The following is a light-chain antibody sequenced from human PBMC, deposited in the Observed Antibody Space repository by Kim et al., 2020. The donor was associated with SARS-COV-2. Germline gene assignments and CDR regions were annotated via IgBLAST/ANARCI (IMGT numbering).Light chain of an antibody. CDR3: QQYGDSPRT. CDR2: NAS. J-gene: IGKJ1*01. Sequence: SPGERATISCRASQSVRSSYLAWYQQKPGQAPRLLIYNASNRATGIPDRFSGSGSGTDFTLTISRVQPEDFAVYYCQQYGDSPRTFGQGTKVDIK. CDR1: QSVRSSY. V-gene: IGKV3-20*01.